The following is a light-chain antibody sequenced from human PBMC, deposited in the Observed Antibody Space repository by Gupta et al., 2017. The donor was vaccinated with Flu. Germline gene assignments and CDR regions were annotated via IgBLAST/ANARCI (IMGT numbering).Light chain of an antibody. V-gene: IGKV1D-12*01. CDR1: QGISSW. CDR3: QQANSLYT. Sequence: DIQMTQSPSSVSASVGDRVTITCRASQGISSWLAWYQQKPGKAPKLLIYAASRWQSGVPSRFSGSGSGTDFTLTSSSRQTEDFANYYWQQANSLYTFGQGTKLEIK. CDR2: AAS. J-gene: IGKJ2*01.